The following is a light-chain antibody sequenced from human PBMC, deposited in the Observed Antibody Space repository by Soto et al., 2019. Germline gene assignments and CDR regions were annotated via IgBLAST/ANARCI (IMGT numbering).Light chain of an antibody. J-gene: IGKJ3*01. CDR2: KAS. CDR3: QQSFT. Sequence: DIQMTQSPSTLSASVGDRVTITCRANQSISSWLAWYQQKPGKAPKLLIYKASTLESGVPSRFSGSGSGTEFTLPISSLEPDYFATYYCQQSFTFGPGTKVEIK. CDR1: QSISSW. V-gene: IGKV1-5*03.